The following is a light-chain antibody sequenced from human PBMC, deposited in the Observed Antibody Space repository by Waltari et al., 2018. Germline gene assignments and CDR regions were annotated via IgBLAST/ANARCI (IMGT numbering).Light chain of an antibody. CDR3: QQYDSWPQT. J-gene: IGKJ4*01. CDR1: QSVDYK. V-gene: IGKV3-15*01. Sequence: EVVMTQSPATLSVSPGERATLFCRTSQSVDYKLAWYQHKPGQAPRLLIYDISTRSPGIPARFSGGGSGTLFTLTISSLQSEDFAVYYCQQYDSWPQTFGGGTKVEIK. CDR2: DIS.